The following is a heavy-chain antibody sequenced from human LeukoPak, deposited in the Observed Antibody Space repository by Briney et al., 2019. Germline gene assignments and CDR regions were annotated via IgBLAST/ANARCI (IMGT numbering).Heavy chain of an antibody. J-gene: IGHJ6*03. D-gene: IGHD3-3*01. CDR3: ATTYQADYDFWSGYYYYYYMDV. CDR1: GFTFSSYA. V-gene: IGHV3-23*01. CDR2: ISGSGGST. Sequence: PGGSLRLSCAASGFTFSSYAMSWVRQAPGKGLEWVSAISGSGGSTYYADSVKGRFTISRDNSKNTLYLQMNSLRAEDTAVYYCATTYQADYDFWSGYYYYYYMDVWGKGTTVTVSS.